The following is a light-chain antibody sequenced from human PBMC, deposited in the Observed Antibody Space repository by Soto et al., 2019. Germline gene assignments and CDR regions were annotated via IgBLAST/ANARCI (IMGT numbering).Light chain of an antibody. CDR1: KRISTSY. Sequence: EIVLTQSPGTLSLSAGERATLSCRASKRISTSYLAWYQQKPGRAPRVLVYGTSTRATGIPSRFSGSGSGTDFTLTISRLEPEDFAVYYCQQYGDSPFTFGPGTKVDIK. V-gene: IGKV3-20*01. CDR2: GTS. J-gene: IGKJ3*01. CDR3: QQYGDSPFT.